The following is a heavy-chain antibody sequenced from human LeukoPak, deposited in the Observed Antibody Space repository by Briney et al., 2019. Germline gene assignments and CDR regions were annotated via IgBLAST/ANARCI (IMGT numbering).Heavy chain of an antibody. CDR1: GFTFSSCA. Sequence: PGGSLRLSCAASGFTFSSCAMTWVRQAPGKGLEWVSSIGGSGATTYYADSVKGRFTISRDNSNNTVYLQMNSLRAEDTAVYYCAKDQSRVGASDPFDYWGQGMQVGVSS. J-gene: IGHJ4*02. V-gene: IGHV3-23*01. CDR2: IGGSGATT. CDR3: AKDQSRVGASDPFDY. D-gene: IGHD1-26*01.